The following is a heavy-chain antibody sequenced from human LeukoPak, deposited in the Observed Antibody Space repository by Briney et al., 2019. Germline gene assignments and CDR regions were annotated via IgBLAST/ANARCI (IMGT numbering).Heavy chain of an antibody. V-gene: IGHV1-18*01. J-gene: IGHJ6*03. Sequence: ASVKVSCKASGYTFTSYGISWVRQAPGQGLEWMGWISAYNGNTNYAQKLQGRVTMTTDTSTSTAYMELRSLRSDDTAVYYCASILDPVGYYYYYYMDVWGKGTTVTVSS. CDR1: GYTFTSYG. D-gene: IGHD2-15*01. CDR2: ISAYNGNT. CDR3: ASILDPVGYYYYYYMDV.